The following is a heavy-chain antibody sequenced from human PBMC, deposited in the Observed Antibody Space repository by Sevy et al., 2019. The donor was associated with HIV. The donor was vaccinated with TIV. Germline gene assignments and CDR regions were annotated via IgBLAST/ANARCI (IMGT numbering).Heavy chain of an antibody. CDR3: AKPPYSSSSFDY. J-gene: IGHJ4*02. V-gene: IGHV3-23*01. CDR1: GFTFSTYT. Sequence: GGSLRLSCAASGFTFSTYTMSWVRQAPGKGLEWVSAISGSGDDTYYAGSVKGRFTISRDNSKNTLYLQMNSLRAEDTALYYCAKPPYSSSSFDYWGQGTLVTVSS. D-gene: IGHD6-6*01. CDR2: ISGSGDDT.